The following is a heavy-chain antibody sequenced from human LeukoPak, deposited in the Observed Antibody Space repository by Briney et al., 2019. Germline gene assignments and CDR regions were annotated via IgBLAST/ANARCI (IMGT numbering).Heavy chain of an antibody. CDR1: GGSFSGYY. D-gene: IGHD6-13*01. V-gene: IGHV4-34*12. Sequence: SETLSLTCALYGGSFSGYYWSWIRQPPGKGLEWIGEIVHSGNTKYNPSLKSRVTILVDTSKNQFSLNLTSVTAADTAVYYCARFGSSTWYKGAFDIWGQGTMVTVAS. J-gene: IGHJ3*02. CDR2: IVHSGNT. CDR3: ARFGSSTWYKGAFDI.